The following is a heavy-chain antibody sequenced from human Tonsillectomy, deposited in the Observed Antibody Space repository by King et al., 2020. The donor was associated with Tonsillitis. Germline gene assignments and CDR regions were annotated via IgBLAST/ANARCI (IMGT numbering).Heavy chain of an antibody. CDR2: LYFSGST. CDR3: ARHGTVTGKIDY. J-gene: IGHJ4*02. Sequence: QLQESGPGLVKPSETLSLTCAVSGDSISSGSYHWAWIRQPPGKGLEWIASLYFSGSTYYNPSLKSRVTISVDTSRNQFSLKVTSVTATDTAVYYCARHGTVTGKIDYGGQGTLVTVSS. D-gene: IGHD4-17*01. V-gene: IGHV4-39*01. CDR1: GDSISSGSYH.